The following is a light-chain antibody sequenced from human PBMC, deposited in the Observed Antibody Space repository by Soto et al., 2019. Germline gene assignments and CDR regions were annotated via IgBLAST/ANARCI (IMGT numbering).Light chain of an antibody. CDR1: QTVRDNY. J-gene: IGKJ5*01. Sequence: EDVLTQSPGTLSLSTGERATLSCRASQTVRDNYLAWYQQKPGQAPRLLIYGASNRATGIPARFSGSGSGTDFTLTISSLEPEDFAVYYCQQRSNWPIPFGQGTRLAIK. CDR3: QQRSNWPIP. V-gene: IGKV3-11*01. CDR2: GAS.